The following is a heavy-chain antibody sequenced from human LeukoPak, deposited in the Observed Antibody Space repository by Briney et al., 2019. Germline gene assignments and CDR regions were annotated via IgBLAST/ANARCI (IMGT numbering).Heavy chain of an antibody. CDR2: IRYDGSNK. D-gene: IGHD5-18*01. Sequence: GGSLRLSCAASGFTFSSYGMHWVRQAPGNGLEWVAFIRYDGSNKYYADSVKGRFTISRDNSKNTLYLQMNSLRAEDTAVYYCAKDGVLKVDTAILWGQGTLVTVSS. CDR3: AKDGVLKVDTAIL. CDR1: GFTFSSYG. V-gene: IGHV3-30*02. J-gene: IGHJ4*02.